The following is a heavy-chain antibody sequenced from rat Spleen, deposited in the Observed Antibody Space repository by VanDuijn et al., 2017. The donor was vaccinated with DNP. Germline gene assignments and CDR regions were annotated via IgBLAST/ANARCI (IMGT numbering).Heavy chain of an antibody. J-gene: IGHJ2*01. CDR3: ARHRITTPFDY. Sequence: EVQLQESGPGLVKPSQSLSLTCSVTGYSITSSYRWNWIRKFPGNKLEWMGYINSAGSTNYNPSLKSRISITRDTSKNQFFLQVNSVTTEDTATYYCARHRITTPFDYWGQGVMVTVSS. CDR1: GYSITSSYR. CDR2: INSAGST. V-gene: IGHV3-3*01. D-gene: IGHD1-10*01.